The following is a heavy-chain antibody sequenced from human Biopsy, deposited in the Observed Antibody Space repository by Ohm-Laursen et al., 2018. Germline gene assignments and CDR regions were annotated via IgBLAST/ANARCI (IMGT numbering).Heavy chain of an antibody. CDR2: MYYSGST. Sequence: TLSLTCTVSGGSLNFYYWSWIRQPPGKGLEWIGYMYYSGSTKYSPSLKNRVTVSFDTSRNQFSLKLTSMTPADTAVYYCVRGRSPGTYWGQGALVIVSS. CDR1: GGSLNFYY. V-gene: IGHV4-59*01. J-gene: IGHJ4*02. D-gene: IGHD3-16*01. CDR3: VRGRSPGTY.